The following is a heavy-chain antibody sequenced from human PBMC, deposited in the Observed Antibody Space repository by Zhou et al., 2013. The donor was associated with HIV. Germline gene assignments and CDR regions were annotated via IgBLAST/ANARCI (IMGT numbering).Heavy chain of an antibody. CDR1: GGTFSNYA. CDR2: INPVYGTT. V-gene: IGHV1-69*12. CDR3: ARDLDTERGY. J-gene: IGHJ4*02. D-gene: IGHD1-26*01. Sequence: QVQLVQSGAEVKKPGSSVKVSCKASGGTFSNYAISWVRRAPGQGFEWMGGINPVYGTTNYAQKFQGRVTITADESTSTAYMELSSLRSEDTAVYYCARDLDTERGYWGQGTLVTVSS.